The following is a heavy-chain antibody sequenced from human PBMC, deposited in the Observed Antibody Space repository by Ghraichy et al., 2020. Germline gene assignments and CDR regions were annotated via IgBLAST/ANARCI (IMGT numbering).Heavy chain of an antibody. Sequence: ASVKVSCKASGYTFTSYGISWVRQAPGQGLEWMGWISAYNGNTNYAQKLQGRVTITTDTSTSTAYMELRSLRSDDTAVYYCARNPDSEWELLRGFDYWGQGTLVTVSS. CDR3: ARNPDSEWELLRGFDY. CDR1: GYTFTSYG. V-gene: IGHV1-18*01. CDR2: ISAYNGNT. J-gene: IGHJ4*02. D-gene: IGHD1-26*01.